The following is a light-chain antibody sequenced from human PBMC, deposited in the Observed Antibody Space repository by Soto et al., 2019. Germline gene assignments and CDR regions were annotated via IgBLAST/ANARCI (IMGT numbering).Light chain of an antibody. CDR1: QSVSSY. V-gene: IGKV3-11*01. Sequence: EIVLTQSPATLSLSPGERATLSCRASQSVSSYLALYQQTPGQAPRLLIYDASSRATGIPARFSGGGSGTDFSLTISTLEPEDFAVYYCQLRSNWPPTWTFGQGTKVEIK. CDR3: QLRSNWPPTWT. J-gene: IGKJ1*01. CDR2: DAS.